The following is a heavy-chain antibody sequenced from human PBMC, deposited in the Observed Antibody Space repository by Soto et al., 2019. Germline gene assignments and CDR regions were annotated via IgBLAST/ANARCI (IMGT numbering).Heavy chain of an antibody. CDR2: ISSSSRFI. J-gene: IGHJ5*01. CDR3: VGSLYCSNGACWSYCGGDCSSPTWFDP. CDR1: GFTFYNYG. D-gene: IGHD2-21*02. V-gene: IGHV3-21*01. Sequence: PGGSLRLSCEASGFTFYNYGMSWVRQAPGKGLEWVAYISSSSRFIYYADSVRGRFTLSRDNAKDSLTLQMTSLRAEDTAVYYCVGSLYCSNGACWSYCGGDCSSPTWFDPWGPGTLVTVSS.